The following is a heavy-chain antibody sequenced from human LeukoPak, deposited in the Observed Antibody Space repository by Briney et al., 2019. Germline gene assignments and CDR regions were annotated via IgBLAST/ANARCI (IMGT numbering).Heavy chain of an antibody. CDR2: IYSGGST. J-gene: IGHJ4*02. D-gene: IGHD2-2*01. Sequence: PGGSLRLSCAASGFTVSSNYMSWVRQAPGKGLEWVSVIYSGGSTYYADSVKGRFTISRDNSKNTLYLQMNSLRAEDTAVYYCAKGVRYCSSTSCPFPLDYWGQGTLVTVSS. V-gene: IGHV3-53*01. CDR1: GFTVSSNY. CDR3: AKGVRYCSSTSCPFPLDY.